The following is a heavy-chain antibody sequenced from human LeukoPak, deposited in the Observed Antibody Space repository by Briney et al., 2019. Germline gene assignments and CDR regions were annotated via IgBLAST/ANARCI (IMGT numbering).Heavy chain of an antibody. CDR3: AKGGSASHNWFDP. V-gene: IGHV3-30*02. CDR2: IRNDGSNE. D-gene: IGHD2-15*01. J-gene: IGHJ5*02. CDR1: GFTFRDYG. Sequence: PGGSLRLSCAASGFTFRDYGMHWIRQAPGKGLEWVAFIRNDGSNEYYPDSVKGRFTISRDNSRNTLYLQMNSLRDEDTAVYYCAKGGSASHNWFDPWGQGTLDTVSS.